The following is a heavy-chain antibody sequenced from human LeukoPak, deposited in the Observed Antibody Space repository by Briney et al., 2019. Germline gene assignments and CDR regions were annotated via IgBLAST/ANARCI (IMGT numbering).Heavy chain of an antibody. CDR3: ARNPRGYSYGYFDY. V-gene: IGHV3-53*01. CDR2: IYGGGDT. D-gene: IGHD5-18*01. CDR1: GITISDKY. Sequence: GGSLRLSCEVSGITISDKYMSWVRQAPGKGLECISLIYGGGDTCYADSVKGRFTISRDNSKNTLYLQMNSLRAEDTAVYYCARNPRGYSYGYFDYWGQGTLVTVSS. J-gene: IGHJ4*02.